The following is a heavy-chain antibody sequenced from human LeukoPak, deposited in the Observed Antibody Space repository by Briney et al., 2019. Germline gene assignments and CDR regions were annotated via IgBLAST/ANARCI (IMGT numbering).Heavy chain of an antibody. D-gene: IGHD6-6*01. V-gene: IGHV4-30-4*08. CDR2: IYYSGST. Sequence: SQTLSLTCTVSGGSISSGDYYWSWIRQPPGKGLEWIGYIYYSGSTYYNPSLKSRVTISVDTSKNQFSLKLSSVTAADTAVYYCARGQLAARLFDYWGQGTLVTVSS. J-gene: IGHJ4*02. CDR1: GGSISSGDYY. CDR3: ARGQLAARLFDY.